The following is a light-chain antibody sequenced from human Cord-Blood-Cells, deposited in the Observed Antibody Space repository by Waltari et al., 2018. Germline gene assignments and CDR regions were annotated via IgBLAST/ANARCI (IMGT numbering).Light chain of an antibody. CDR2: EVS. V-gene: IGLV2-8*01. Sequence: QAALTQPPSASGSPGQSVTIPCTGTSSDVGASNYVSWYKQHPGKAPKHMIYEVSKRPSGVPDRFSGSKSGNTASLTVSGLQAEDEADYYCSSYAGSNNFEVFGTGTKVTVL. J-gene: IGLJ1*01. CDR1: SSDVGASNY. CDR3: SSYAGSNNFEV.